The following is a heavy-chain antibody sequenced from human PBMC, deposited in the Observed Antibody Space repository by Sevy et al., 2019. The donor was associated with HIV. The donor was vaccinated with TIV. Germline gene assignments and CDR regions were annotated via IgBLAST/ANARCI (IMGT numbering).Heavy chain of an antibody. Sequence: GGSLRLSCAASGFTFTTYAMTWVRQGPRKGLEWVSSITGSGGASYYADSVKGRFTISRDNAKNSLYLQMNSLRDEDTAVYYCARGSEQPGPEFDYWGQGTLVTVSS. J-gene: IGHJ4*02. CDR3: ARGSEQPGPEFDY. D-gene: IGHD6-13*01. V-gene: IGHV3-23*01. CDR2: ITGSGGAS. CDR1: GFTFTTYA.